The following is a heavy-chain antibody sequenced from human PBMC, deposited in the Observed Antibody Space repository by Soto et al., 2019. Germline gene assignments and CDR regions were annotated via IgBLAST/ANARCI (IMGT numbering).Heavy chain of an antibody. CDR3: AKAGYCSSATCATRYYYMDV. Sequence: PGGSLRLSCAAPGFTFSSYAMGWVRQAPGKGLEWVSAISGSGGSTYYADSVKGRFTISRDNSKNTLYLQMNSLRAEDTAVYYCAKAGYCSSATCATRYYYMDVWGKGTKVTVSS. V-gene: IGHV3-23*01. CDR1: GFTFSSYA. CDR2: ISGSGGST. D-gene: IGHD2-2*01. J-gene: IGHJ6*03.